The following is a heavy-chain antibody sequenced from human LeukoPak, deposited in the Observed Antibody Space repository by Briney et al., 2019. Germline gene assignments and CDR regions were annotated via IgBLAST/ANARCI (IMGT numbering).Heavy chain of an antibody. J-gene: IGHJ4*02. CDR2: IYPHSGGT. Sequence: SVKVSCKSSSYTFTGYYIHWVRQPPGQGPAWMGWIYPHSGGTNYAQKFQGRVTMTRDTSISTAYMELRRLRADDTAVYYCARDQVDAERYFAFFDYWGQGTLVTVSS. D-gene: IGHD1-26*01. CDR3: ARDQVDAERYFAFFDY. CDR1: SYTFTGYY. V-gene: IGHV1-2*02.